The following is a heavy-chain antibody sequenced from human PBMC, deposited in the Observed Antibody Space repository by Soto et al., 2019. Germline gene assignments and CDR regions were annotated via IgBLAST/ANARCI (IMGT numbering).Heavy chain of an antibody. CDR3: AKSGSSCWYDWFDP. CDR1: GFSLRTSGVG. CDR2: IYWNDDK. V-gene: IGHV2-5*01. Sequence: SGPTLVNPTQTLTLTCIFSGFSLRTSGVGVGWISQPPGKALEWLGFIYWNDDKRYSPSLKSMLAITKDTSKNQVVLTMTNMDPVDTATYYSAKSGSSCWYDWFDPCRQGTLVIVSS. D-gene: IGHD6-19*01. J-gene: IGHJ5*02.